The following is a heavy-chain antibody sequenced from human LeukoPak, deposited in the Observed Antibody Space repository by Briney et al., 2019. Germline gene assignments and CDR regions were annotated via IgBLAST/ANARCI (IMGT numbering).Heavy chain of an antibody. CDR2: IRCDGSNK. V-gene: IGHV3-30*02. Sequence: GGSLRLSCAASGSSFSIYGMHWVRQAPGKGLEWVTFIRCDGSNKYYAESVKGRFTISRDNSKNTLYLQMNSLRAEDTAVYYCAKEGGGYDSSGSDAFDIWGQGTMVTVSS. J-gene: IGHJ3*02. CDR1: GSSFSIYG. CDR3: AKEGGGYDSSGSDAFDI. D-gene: IGHD3-22*01.